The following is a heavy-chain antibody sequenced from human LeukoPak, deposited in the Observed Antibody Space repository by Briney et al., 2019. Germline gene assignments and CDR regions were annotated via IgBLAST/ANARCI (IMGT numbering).Heavy chain of an antibody. CDR3: AREGGDWGEGYFDY. CDR1: GFTFSDSY. Sequence: PGGSLRLSCAASGFTFSDSYMSWIRQVPGKGLEWISYISDSADTIYYADSVKGRFTISRDNAKTSLYLQMNSLRAEDTAVYSWAREGGDWGEGYFDYWGQGTLVTVSS. D-gene: IGHD3-16*01. CDR2: ISDSADTI. J-gene: IGHJ4*02. V-gene: IGHV3-11*01.